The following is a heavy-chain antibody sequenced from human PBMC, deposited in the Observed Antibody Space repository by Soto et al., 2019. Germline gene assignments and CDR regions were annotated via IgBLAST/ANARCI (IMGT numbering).Heavy chain of an antibody. J-gene: IGHJ5*02. CDR2: ISGSGGST. D-gene: IGHD2-2*01. CDR3: AKALIVVVPAAPRTSANWFDP. CDR1: GFTFSSYA. V-gene: IGHV3-23*01. Sequence: PGGSLRLSCAASGFTFSSYAMSWVRQAPGKGLEWVSAISGSGGSTYYADSVKGRFTISRDNSKNTLYLQMNSLRAEDTAVYYCAKALIVVVPAAPRTSANWFDPWGQGTLVTVSS.